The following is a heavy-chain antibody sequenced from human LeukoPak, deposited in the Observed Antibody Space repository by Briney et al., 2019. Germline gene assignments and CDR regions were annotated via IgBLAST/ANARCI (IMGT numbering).Heavy chain of an antibody. CDR1: GFTFSSYG. J-gene: IGHJ4*02. CDR2: ISYDGSNK. Sequence: GGSLRLSCAASGFTFSSYGMHWVRQAPGKGLEWVAVISYDGSNKYYADSVKGRFTISRDNSKNTLYLQMNSLRAEDTAVYYCAKDSSYCTNGVCYIIPPDYWGQGTLVTVSS. D-gene: IGHD2-8*01. V-gene: IGHV3-30*18. CDR3: AKDSSYCTNGVCYIIPPDY.